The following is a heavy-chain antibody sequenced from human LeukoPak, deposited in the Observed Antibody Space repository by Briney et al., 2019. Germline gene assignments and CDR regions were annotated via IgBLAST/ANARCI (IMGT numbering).Heavy chain of an antibody. CDR3: ARFGSGSLTAFDY. J-gene: IGHJ4*02. CDR1: GFTFSSYG. Sequence: PGGSLRLSCAASGFTFSSYGMHWVRQAPGKGLEWVAVISYDGSNKYYADSVKGRFTISRDNSKNTLYLQMNSLRAEDTAVYYCARFGSGSLTAFDYWGQGTLVTVSS. V-gene: IGHV3-30*03. D-gene: IGHD1-26*01. CDR2: ISYDGSNK.